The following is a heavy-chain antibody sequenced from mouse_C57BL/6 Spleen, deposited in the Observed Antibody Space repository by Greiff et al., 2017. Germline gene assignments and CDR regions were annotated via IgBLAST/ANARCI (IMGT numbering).Heavy chain of an antibody. CDR3: ARDQNSKPWFAY. J-gene: IGHJ3*01. V-gene: IGHV5-4*01. CDR1: GFTFSSYA. D-gene: IGHD2-5*01. Sequence: EVQLVESGGGLVKPGGSLKLSCAASGFTFSSYAMSWVRQTPEKRLEWVATISDGGSYTYYPDNVKGRFTISRDNAKNNLYLQMSHLKSEDTAMYYCARDQNSKPWFAYWGQGTLVTVSA. CDR2: ISDGGSYT.